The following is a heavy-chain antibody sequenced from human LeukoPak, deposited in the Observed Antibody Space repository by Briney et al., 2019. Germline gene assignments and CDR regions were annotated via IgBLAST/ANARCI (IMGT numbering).Heavy chain of an antibody. J-gene: IGHJ6*03. CDR1: ELTLSSYS. CDR3: AGGDCSSTSCYDYYSYYMDV. Sequence: GGPLKLSGAASELTLSSYSMNGFAKAPGKGRRGVSSFSRSIGYIYYADSVKGRFTISRDNAKNSLYLQMNSLRAEDTAVYYCAGGDCSSTSCYDYYSYYMDVWGKGTTVTVSS. D-gene: IGHD2-2*01. V-gene: IGHV3-21*01. CDR2: FSRSIGYI.